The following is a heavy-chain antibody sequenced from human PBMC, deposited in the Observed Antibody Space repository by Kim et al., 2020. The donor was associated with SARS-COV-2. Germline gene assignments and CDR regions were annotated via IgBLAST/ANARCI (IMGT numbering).Heavy chain of an antibody. CDR2: IYDSGST. CDR1: GGSISSNY. J-gene: IGHJ4*02. V-gene: IGHV4-59*01. Sequence: SETLSLTCIVSGGSISSNYWSWIRQPPGKGLEWIGYIYDSGSTNYNPSLKSRVTISIDTSRNQFSLKLSSVTAADTAVYYCARASNGWSNFDYWGQGTLVTVSS. CDR3: ARASNGWSNFDY. D-gene: IGHD6-19*01.